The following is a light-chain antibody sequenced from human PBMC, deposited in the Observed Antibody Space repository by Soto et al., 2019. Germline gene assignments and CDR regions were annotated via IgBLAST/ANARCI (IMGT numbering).Light chain of an antibody. CDR3: SSYTSSSTPYV. CDR2: EVS. Sequence: QSVLTQPASVSGSPGQSITISCTGTSSDIGTYKYVSWFQHHPGKAPKLMIYEVSNRPSGVSNRFSGSKSGNTASLTISGLQAEDEADYYCSSYTSSSTPYVFGTGTKLTVL. V-gene: IGLV2-14*01. CDR1: SSDIGTYKY. J-gene: IGLJ1*01.